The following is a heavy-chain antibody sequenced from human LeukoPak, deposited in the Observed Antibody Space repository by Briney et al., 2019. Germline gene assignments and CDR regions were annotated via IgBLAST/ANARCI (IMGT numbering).Heavy chain of an antibody. CDR2: ISYDGSNK. V-gene: IGHV3-30*04. CDR3: AGGGYFDY. D-gene: IGHD3-16*01. J-gene: IGHJ4*02. Sequence: PGGSLRLSCAASGFTFSSYAMSWVRQAPGKGLEWVAVISYDGSNKYYADSVKGRFTISRDNSKNTLYLQMNSLRAEDTAVYYCAGGGYFDYWGQGTLVTVSS. CDR1: GFTFSSYA.